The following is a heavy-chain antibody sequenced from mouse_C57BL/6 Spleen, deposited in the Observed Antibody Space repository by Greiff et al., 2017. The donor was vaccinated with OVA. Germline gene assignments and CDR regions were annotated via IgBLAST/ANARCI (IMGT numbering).Heavy chain of an antibody. V-gene: IGHV1-72*01. Sequence: VQLQQPGAELVKPGASVKLSCKASGYTFTSFWMHWVKLRPGRGIVWIGRIDPNSGGTQSNEKFMSKATLTVDKPSSTAYMKLGSLASEDSAVYYCARRGYGSSYWFAYWGQGTLVTVSA. D-gene: IGHD1-1*01. J-gene: IGHJ3*01. CDR2: IDPNSGGT. CDR1: GYTFTSFW. CDR3: ARRGYGSSYWFAY.